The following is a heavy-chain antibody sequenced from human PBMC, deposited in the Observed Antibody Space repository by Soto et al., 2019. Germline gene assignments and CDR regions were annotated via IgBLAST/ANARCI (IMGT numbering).Heavy chain of an antibody. V-gene: IGHV4-31*03. D-gene: IGHD2-15*01. J-gene: IGHJ6*02. CDR3: ARDQIGYCSGVICLGYCYYYDGMDV. CDR2: IYYSGST. Sequence: SETLSLTCTVSGGSISSGGYYWSWIRQHPGKGLEWIGYIYYSGSTYYNPSLKSRVTISVDTSKNQFSLKLRSVTAADTAVYYCARDQIGYCSGVICLGYCYYYDGMDVWGQGTTVTVSS. CDR1: GGSISSGGYY.